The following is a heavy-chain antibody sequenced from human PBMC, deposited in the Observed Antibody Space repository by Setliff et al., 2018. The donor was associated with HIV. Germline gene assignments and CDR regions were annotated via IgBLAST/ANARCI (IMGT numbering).Heavy chain of an antibody. CDR1: GYTFTDFY. D-gene: IGHD5-12*01. CDR3: ARAHFLVAMTRNWFDP. J-gene: IGHJ5*02. CDR2: IDPKSGVA. V-gene: IGHV1-2*06. Sequence: ASVKVSCKASGYTFTDFYIHWMRQAPGQGIEWLGRIDPKSGVANYLKKFQGRVIMTRDTSTNTAYMELIRPRFDDTAVYFCARAHFLVAMTRNWFDPWGQGTLVTVSS.